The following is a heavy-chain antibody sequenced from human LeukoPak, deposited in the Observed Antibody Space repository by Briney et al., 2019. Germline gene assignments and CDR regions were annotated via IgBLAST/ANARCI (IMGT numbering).Heavy chain of an antibody. CDR1: GYRFTSYW. CDR3: ARHLAVIAPLDY. D-gene: IGHD2-21*01. J-gene: IGHJ4*02. Sequence: GESLKISCKGSGYRFTSYWIGWVRQMPGKGLELMGMIYPGDSDTRYSPSFQGQVTISADKSISTAYLQWTSLKASDTAMYYCARHLAVIAPLDYWGQGTLVTVSS. CDR2: IYPGDSDT. V-gene: IGHV5-51*01.